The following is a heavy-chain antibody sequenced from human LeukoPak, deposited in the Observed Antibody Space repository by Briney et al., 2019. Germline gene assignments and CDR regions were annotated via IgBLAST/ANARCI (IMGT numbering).Heavy chain of an antibody. Sequence: ASVKVSCKTSGYTFTNYGISWVRQAPGQGLEWMGWISGYNGNTNYAQRLQGRVTMTTDTSTSTAYMELRSLRSDDTAVYYCATSTVTTPTIFDYWDQGTLVTVSS. CDR3: ATSTVTTPTIFDY. CDR1: GYTFTNYG. CDR2: ISGYNGNT. J-gene: IGHJ4*02. D-gene: IGHD4-17*01. V-gene: IGHV1-18*01.